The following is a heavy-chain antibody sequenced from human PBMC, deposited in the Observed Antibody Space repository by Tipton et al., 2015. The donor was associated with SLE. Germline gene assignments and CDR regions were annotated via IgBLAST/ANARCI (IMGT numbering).Heavy chain of an antibody. V-gene: IGHV4-59*01. CDR3: ARSWGSSGRGDAFDI. Sequence: LRLSCTVSGGSISSYYWSWIRQPPGKGLEWIGHIYYSGSTNYNPSLKSRVTISVDTSKNQFSLKLSSVTAADTAVYYCARSWGSSGRGDAFDIWGQGTMVTVSS. J-gene: IGHJ3*02. D-gene: IGHD6-19*01. CDR2: IYYSGST. CDR1: GGSISSYY.